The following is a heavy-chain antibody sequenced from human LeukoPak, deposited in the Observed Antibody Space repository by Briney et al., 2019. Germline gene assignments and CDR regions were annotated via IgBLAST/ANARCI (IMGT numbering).Heavy chain of an antibody. V-gene: IGHV4-34*01. CDR1: GGSFSGYY. Sequence: SETLSLTCVVYGGSFSGYYWSWIRQPPGKGLEWIGEINHSGSTNYNPSLKSRVTISVDTSKNQFSLKLSSVTAADTAVYYCARRGYYGSGSYYKGSNWFDPWGQGTLVTVSS. D-gene: IGHD3-10*01. J-gene: IGHJ5*02. CDR3: ARRGYYGSGSYYKGSNWFDP. CDR2: INHSGST.